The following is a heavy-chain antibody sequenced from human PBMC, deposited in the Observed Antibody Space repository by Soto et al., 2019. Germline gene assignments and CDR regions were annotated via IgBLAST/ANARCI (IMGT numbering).Heavy chain of an antibody. CDR1: GFTFSTCA. J-gene: IGHJ6*02. CDR3: VRERGLSSFYGMDV. CDR2: ITSSSSHI. D-gene: IGHD3-10*01. Sequence: GGSLRLSCPATGFTFSTCAMNWVRQAPGKGLEWVSSITSSSSHIYYADSVKGRFTISRDNAGNSLYLQMNSLRAEDSAVYYCVRERGLSSFYGMDVWGQGTTVTVSS. V-gene: IGHV3-21*01.